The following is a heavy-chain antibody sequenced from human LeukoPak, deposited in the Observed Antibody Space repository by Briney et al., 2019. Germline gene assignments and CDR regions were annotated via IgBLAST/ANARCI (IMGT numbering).Heavy chain of an antibody. CDR3: ARSDSSSWTYYYYYMDV. V-gene: IGHV3-48*03. Sequence: GGSLRLSCAASGFIFSSYEMNWVRQAPGKGLEWVSYISSSGGTIYYADSVKGRFTTSRDNAKNPLYLQMNSLRAEDTAVYYCARSDSSSWTYYYYYMDVWGKGTTVTISS. CDR1: GFIFSSYE. CDR2: ISSSGGTI. J-gene: IGHJ6*03. D-gene: IGHD6-13*01.